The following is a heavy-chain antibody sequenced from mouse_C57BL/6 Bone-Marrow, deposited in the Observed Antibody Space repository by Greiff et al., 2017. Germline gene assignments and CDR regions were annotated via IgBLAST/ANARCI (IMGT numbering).Heavy chain of an antibody. D-gene: IGHD4-1*01. J-gene: IGHJ2*01. CDR3: ARLWGCCFDY. CDR2: IRNKANGYTT. V-gene: IGHV7-3*01. CDR1: GFTFPDYY. Sequence: VQLKESGGGLVQPGGSLSLSCAASGFTFPDYYMSWVRQPPGKALEWLGFIRNKANGYTTEYSASVKGRFPISRDNSPSILYLQMNALVAEDSATYYCARLWGCCFDYWCQGTTLTVTA.